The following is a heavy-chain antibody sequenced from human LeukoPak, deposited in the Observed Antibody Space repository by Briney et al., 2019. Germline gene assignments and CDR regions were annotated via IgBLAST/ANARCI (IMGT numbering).Heavy chain of an antibody. J-gene: IGHJ4*02. CDR3: ARTYSSSWSYCDS. CDR2: INPSSGST. D-gene: IGHD6-13*01. Sequence: ASVKVSCKASGSTFTRYYIHWVRQAPGQGHDWMGMINPSSGSTRFAQMFQDRVTMTRDTSTSAVYMELSSLTSEDTAMYYCARTYSSSWSYCDSWGQGTLVTVSS. CDR1: GSTFTRYY. V-gene: IGHV1-46*01.